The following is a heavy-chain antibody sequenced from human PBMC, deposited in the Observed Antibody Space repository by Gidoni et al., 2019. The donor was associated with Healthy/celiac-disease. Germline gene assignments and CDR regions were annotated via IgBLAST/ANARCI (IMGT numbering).Heavy chain of an antibody. D-gene: IGHD3-3*01. V-gene: IGHV4-59*01. J-gene: IGHJ6*02. Sequence: QVQLQESGPGLVKPSETLSLTCTVSGGSISSYYWSWIRQPPGKGLEWIGYIYYSGSTNYNPSLKSRVTISVDTSKNQFSLKLSSVTAADTAVYYCARDQPIFAPGDYYGMDVWGQGTTVTVSS. CDR3: ARDQPIFAPGDYYGMDV. CDR1: GGSISSYY. CDR2: IYYSGST.